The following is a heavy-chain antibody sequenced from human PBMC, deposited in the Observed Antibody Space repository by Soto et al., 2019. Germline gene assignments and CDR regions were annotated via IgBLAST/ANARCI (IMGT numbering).Heavy chain of an antibody. CDR1: GGTFSTYA. J-gene: IGHJ3*02. CDR3: AREIFGVIISGGRDAFDI. D-gene: IGHD3-3*01. CDR2: IIPIFGTA. V-gene: IGHV1-69*01. Sequence: VKVSCKASGGTFSTYAISWVRQAPGQGLEWMGGIIPIFGTAKYAQKFQGRVTITADESTSTAYMELGSLRSEDTAVYYCAREIFGVIISGGRDAFDIWGQGTMVTVSS.